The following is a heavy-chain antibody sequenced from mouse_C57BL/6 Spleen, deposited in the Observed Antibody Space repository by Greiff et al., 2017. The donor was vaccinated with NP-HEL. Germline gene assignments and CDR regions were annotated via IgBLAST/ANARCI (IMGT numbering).Heavy chain of an antibody. CDR1: GYTFTSYW. CDR2: INPSNGGS. V-gene: IGHV1-53*01. CDR3: ARAGVIYYDYDSVYFDY. D-gene: IGHD2-4*01. Sequence: QVHVKQPGTDLVKPGASVKLSCKASGYTFTSYWMHWVQQRPGQGLEWIGNINPSNGGSNYNEKFKSKATLTVDESSSTAYKQLSSLTSEDSAVYYCARAGVIYYDYDSVYFDYWGQGTTLTVSS. J-gene: IGHJ2*01.